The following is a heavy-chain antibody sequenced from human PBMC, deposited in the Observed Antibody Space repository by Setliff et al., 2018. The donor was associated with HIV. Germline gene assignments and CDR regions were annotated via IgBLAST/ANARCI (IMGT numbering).Heavy chain of an antibody. CDR1: GAPLNGFF. Sequence: SETLSLTCAVYGAPLNGFFWSWVRQRPERGLEWIGEVNHSGTTNSNPSLKSRITISVNTSKNQFSLRVKSVTAGDTGLYFCARRRGPLVRGVDPAPSFFFDYWGQGTPVTVSS. D-gene: IGHD3-10*01. CDR3: ARRRGPLVRGVDPAPSFFFDY. CDR2: VNHSGTT. J-gene: IGHJ4*02. V-gene: IGHV4-34*01.